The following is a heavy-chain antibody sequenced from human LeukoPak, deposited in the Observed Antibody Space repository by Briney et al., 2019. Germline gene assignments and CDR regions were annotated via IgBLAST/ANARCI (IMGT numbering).Heavy chain of an antibody. V-gene: IGHV5-10-1*01. CDR2: IDPSDSYT. CDR3: ARSVLRYSNYYYYGMDV. CDR1: GYSFTSYW. J-gene: IGHJ6*04. Sequence: GESLKISCKGSGYSFTSYWIGWVRQMPGKGLEWMGRIDPSDSYTNYSPSFQGHVTISADKSISTAYLQWSSLKASDTAMYYCARSVLRYSNYYYYGMDVWGKGTTVTVSS. D-gene: IGHD3-9*01.